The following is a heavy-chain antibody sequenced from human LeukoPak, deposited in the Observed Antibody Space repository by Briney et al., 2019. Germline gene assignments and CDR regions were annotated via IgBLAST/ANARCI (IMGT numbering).Heavy chain of an antibody. CDR3: ASLPVVVVAATRNFDY. J-gene: IGHJ4*02. CDR1: GFTFSSYA. Sequence: PGGSLRLSCAASGFTFSSYAMSWVRQAPGKGLEWVSAISGSGGSTYYADSVKGRFTISRDNSKNTLYLQMNSLRAADTAVYYCASLPVVVVAATRNFDYWGQGTLVTVSS. D-gene: IGHD2-15*01. CDR2: ISGSGGST. V-gene: IGHV3-23*01.